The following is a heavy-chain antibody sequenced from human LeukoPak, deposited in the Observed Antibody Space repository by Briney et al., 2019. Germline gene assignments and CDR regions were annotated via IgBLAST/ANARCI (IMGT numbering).Heavy chain of an antibody. CDR1: GGSISSGDYY. D-gene: IGHD2-2*01. J-gene: IGHJ6*02. Sequence: PSETLSLTCTVSGGSISSGDYYWSWIRQPPGKGLEWIGYIYYSGSTNYNPSLKSRVTISVDTSKNQFSLKLSSVTAADTAVYYCARVPAALNYYYYYGMDVWGQGTTVTVSS. V-gene: IGHV4-61*08. CDR2: IYYSGST. CDR3: ARVPAALNYYYYYGMDV.